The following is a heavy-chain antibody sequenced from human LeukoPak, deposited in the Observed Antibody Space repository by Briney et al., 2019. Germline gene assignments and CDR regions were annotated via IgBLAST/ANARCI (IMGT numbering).Heavy chain of an antibody. D-gene: IGHD1-1*01. CDR2: VSYDGSNK. CDR1: GFTFSSYA. J-gene: IGHJ4*02. V-gene: IGHV3-30-3*01. CDR3: SPDPPDGTTPY. Sequence: GGSLRLSCAASGFTFSSYAMHWVRQAPGKGLEWVAVVSYDGSNKYYADSVKGRFTISRDNSKNTLYLQMISLRAEDTAVYYCSPDPPDGTTPYWGQGTLVTVSS.